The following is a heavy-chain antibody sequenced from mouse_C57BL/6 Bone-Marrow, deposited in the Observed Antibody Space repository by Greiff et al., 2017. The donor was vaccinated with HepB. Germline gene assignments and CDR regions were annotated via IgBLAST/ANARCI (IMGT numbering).Heavy chain of an antibody. J-gene: IGHJ4*01. D-gene: IGHD2-1*01. V-gene: IGHV1-55*01. Sequence: QVHVKQSGAELVKPGASVKMSCKASGYTFTSYWITWVKQRPGQGLEWIGDIYPGSGSTNYNEKFKSKATLTVDTSSSTAYMQLSSLTSEDSAVYYCARGRVYGSHYAMDYWGQGTSVTVSS. CDR1: GYTFTSYW. CDR2: IYPGSGST. CDR3: ARGRVYGSHYAMDY.